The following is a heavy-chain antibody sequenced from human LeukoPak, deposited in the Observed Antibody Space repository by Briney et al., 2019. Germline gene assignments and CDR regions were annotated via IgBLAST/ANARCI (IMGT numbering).Heavy chain of an antibody. D-gene: IGHD1-7*01. Sequence: GGSLRLSCAASEFSISSYEMNWVRQAPGNGLEWVSHISSSGSAIWYADSVKGRFTISRDKAKNSLYLQMNSLRAEDTAVYYCARVELAPYYYYMDVWGKGTTVTVSS. J-gene: IGHJ6*03. V-gene: IGHV3-48*03. CDR2: ISSSGSAI. CDR3: ARVELAPYYYYMDV. CDR1: EFSISSYE.